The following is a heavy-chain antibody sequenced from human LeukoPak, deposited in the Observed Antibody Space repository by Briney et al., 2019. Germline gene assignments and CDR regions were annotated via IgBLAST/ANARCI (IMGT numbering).Heavy chain of an antibody. CDR2: IIPIFGTA. Sequence: ASVKVSCKASGYTFTSYGISWVRQAPGQGLEWMGGIIPIFGTANYAQKFQGRVTITADESTSTAYMELSSLRSEDTAVYYCARAPYYYDSSGYSSYFDYWGQGTLVTVSS. CDR1: GYTFTSYG. CDR3: ARAPYYYDSSGYSSYFDY. D-gene: IGHD3-22*01. J-gene: IGHJ4*02. V-gene: IGHV1-69*13.